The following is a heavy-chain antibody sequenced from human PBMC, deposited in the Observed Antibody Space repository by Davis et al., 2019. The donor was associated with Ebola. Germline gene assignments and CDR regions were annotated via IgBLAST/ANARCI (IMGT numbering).Heavy chain of an antibody. D-gene: IGHD3-3*01. CDR3: AKDDSPFTTYYDFWSGYHYYYYGMDV. CDR2: ISGSGGST. Sequence: GESLKISCAASGFTFSSYAMSWVRPAPGKGLEWVSAISGSGGSTYYADSVEGRFTIPNDNSKNTLYLQMNSLRAEDTAVYYCAKDDSPFTTYYDFWSGYHYYYYGMDVWGQGITVTVSS. J-gene: IGHJ6*02. V-gene: IGHV3-23*01. CDR1: GFTFSSYA.